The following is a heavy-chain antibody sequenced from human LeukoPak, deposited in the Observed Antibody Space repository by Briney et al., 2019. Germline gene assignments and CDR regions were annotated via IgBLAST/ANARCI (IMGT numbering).Heavy chain of an antibody. D-gene: IGHD2-2*01. Sequence: GASVKVSCKASGGTFSSYAISWVRQAPGQGLEWMGRIIPILGIANYAQKFQGRVTITADKSTSTAYMELSSLRSEDMAVYYCARTNCSSTSCYESYWFDPWGQGTLVTVSS. CDR1: GGTFSSYA. J-gene: IGHJ5*02. CDR3: ARTNCSSTSCYESYWFDP. CDR2: IIPILGIA. V-gene: IGHV1-69*04.